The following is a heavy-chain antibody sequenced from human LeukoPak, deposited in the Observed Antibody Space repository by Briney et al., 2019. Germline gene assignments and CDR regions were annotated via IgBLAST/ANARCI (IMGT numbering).Heavy chain of an antibody. J-gene: IGHJ3*02. Sequence: GESLKIPCKGSGYSFTSYYIAWVRQMPGKGREWMGVIFPGDSDTRYSPSFQGQVTISADKSISTAYLQWSSLKASDTAMYYCARPRIVGTLGAFDIWGHGTMVTVSS. CDR3: ARPRIVGTLGAFDI. CDR1: GYSFTSYY. V-gene: IGHV5-51*01. CDR2: IFPGDSDT. D-gene: IGHD1-26*01.